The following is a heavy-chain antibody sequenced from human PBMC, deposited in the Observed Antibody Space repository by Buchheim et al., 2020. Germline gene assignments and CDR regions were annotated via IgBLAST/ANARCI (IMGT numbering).Heavy chain of an antibody. Sequence: QVQLVESGGGVVQPGRSLRLSCAASGFTFSSSGMHWVRQAPGKGLEWVAVIWYDGSNKYYADSVKGRFTISIDNSKTTLYLQMNSLRAEDTAVYSCARDEVRIGAGHFDYWGQGTL. J-gene: IGHJ4*02. CDR1: GFTFSSSG. CDR3: ARDEVRIGAGHFDY. V-gene: IGHV3-33*01. D-gene: IGHD4/OR15-4a*01. CDR2: IWYDGSNK.